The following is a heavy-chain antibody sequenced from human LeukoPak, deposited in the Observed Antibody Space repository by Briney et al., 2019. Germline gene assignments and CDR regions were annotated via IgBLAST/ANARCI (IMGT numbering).Heavy chain of an antibody. CDR2: ISGSGTST. CDR1: GFTFSSYA. Sequence: GGSLRLSCAASGFTFSSYAMYWVRQAPGKGLEWVSAISGSGTSTYHADSVKGRFTISRDNSKNTLYLQMNSLRAEDTAVYYCAKDRYSSGWLPTYYFDYWGQGTLVTVSS. D-gene: IGHD6-19*01. J-gene: IGHJ4*02. V-gene: IGHV3-23*01. CDR3: AKDRYSSGWLPTYYFDY.